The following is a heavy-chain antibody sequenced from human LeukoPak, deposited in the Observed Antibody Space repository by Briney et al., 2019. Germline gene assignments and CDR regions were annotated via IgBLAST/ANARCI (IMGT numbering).Heavy chain of an antibody. Sequence: PGGSLRLSCAASGFTFSSYSFSWVRQAPGKGLEWVSFTSSHPGYINYADSVKGRFTISRDNAKNSLYLQMSSLRAEDTAVYYCARDKVFGVVIPYYFDYWGQGILVTVSS. D-gene: IGHD3-3*01. CDR3: ARDKVFGVVIPYYFDY. V-gene: IGHV3-21*01. CDR2: TSSHPGYI. J-gene: IGHJ4*02. CDR1: GFTFSSYS.